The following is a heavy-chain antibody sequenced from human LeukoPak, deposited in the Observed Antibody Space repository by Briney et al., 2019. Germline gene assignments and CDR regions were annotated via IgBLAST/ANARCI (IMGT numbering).Heavy chain of an antibody. CDR3: ARGEFPYYFDY. Sequence: TSETPSLTCTVSGGSISSGSYYWSWIRQPAGKGLEWIGRIYTSGSTNYNPSLKSRVTISVDTSKNQFSLKLSSVTAADTAVYYCARGEFPYYFDYWGQGTLVTVSS. D-gene: IGHD3-10*01. CDR2: IYTSGST. J-gene: IGHJ4*02. V-gene: IGHV4-61*02. CDR1: GGSISSGSYY.